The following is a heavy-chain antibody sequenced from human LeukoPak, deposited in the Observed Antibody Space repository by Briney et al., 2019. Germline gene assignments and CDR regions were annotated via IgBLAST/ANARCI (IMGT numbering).Heavy chain of an antibody. CDR2: VYYSGST. CDR3: ARIHRYCSGGACYVLDN. D-gene: IGHD2-15*01. Sequence: SETPSLTCVVSGGSVSGYYWGWIRQPPGRGLEWIGYVYYSGSTNYNPSFKSRITISVDTSRNQFSLQLSSVTAADTAVYYCARIHRYCSGGACYVLDNWGQGTLVAVSS. V-gene: IGHV4-59*02. J-gene: IGHJ4*02. CDR1: GGSVSGYY.